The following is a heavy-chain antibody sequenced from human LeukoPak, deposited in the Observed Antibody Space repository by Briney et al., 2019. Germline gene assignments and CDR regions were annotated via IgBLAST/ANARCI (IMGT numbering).Heavy chain of an antibody. D-gene: IGHD1-14*01. V-gene: IGHV5-51*01. J-gene: IGHJ4*02. Sequence: GEPLNFSGQAFDYRFTSNSIGWSRRLPGKGREWMGIIYPCVSEHIYSPSFQGQVPISADKSISTAYLQWSSLKASDTAMYYCARQKSGGSPYYFDFWGQGTLVTVSS. CDR3: ARQKSGGSPYYFDF. CDR1: DYRFTSNS. CDR2: IYPCVSEH.